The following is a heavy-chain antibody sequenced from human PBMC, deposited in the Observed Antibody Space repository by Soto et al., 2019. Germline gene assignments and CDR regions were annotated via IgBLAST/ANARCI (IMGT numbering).Heavy chain of an antibody. CDR2: ISGSGVST. D-gene: IGHD1-26*01. CDR1: GFTFSNYA. Sequence: GGSLRLSCAASGFTFSNYAMSWVRQAPGKGLEWVSAISGSGVSTYYADSVKGRFTNSRDNSKNTLYLQMNSLRAEDTAVYYCAKDPRTGTYSSFDYWGQGTLVTVSS. J-gene: IGHJ4*02. V-gene: IGHV3-23*01. CDR3: AKDPRTGTYSSFDY.